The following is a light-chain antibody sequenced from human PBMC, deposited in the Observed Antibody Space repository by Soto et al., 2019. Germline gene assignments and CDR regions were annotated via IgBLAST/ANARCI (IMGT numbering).Light chain of an antibody. J-gene: IGLJ1*01. V-gene: IGLV1-44*01. CDR2: INN. CDR1: RSNIGSNT. Sequence: QSVLTQLPSASGTPGQRVTISCSGSRSNIGSNTANWYQQLPGAAPKVLIYINNQRPSGVPDRFSGSKSGTSASLAIRGIQSGYEADYYCRAWDDSLNGYVLGSGTKVTVL. CDR3: RAWDDSLNGYV.